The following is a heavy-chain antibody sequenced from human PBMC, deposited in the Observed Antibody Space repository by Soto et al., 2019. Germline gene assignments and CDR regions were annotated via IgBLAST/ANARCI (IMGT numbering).Heavy chain of an antibody. D-gene: IGHD6-19*01. V-gene: IGHV5-51*01. CDR3: ARLRNAAGADNDAFDI. Sequence: RGESLKISCKGSGYSFTSYWIGWVRQMPGKGLEWMGIIYPGDSDTRYSPSFQGQVTISADKSISTAYLQWSSLKASDTAMYYCARLRNAAGADNDAFDIWGQGTMVTVSS. CDR2: IYPGDSDT. CDR1: GYSFTSYW. J-gene: IGHJ3*02.